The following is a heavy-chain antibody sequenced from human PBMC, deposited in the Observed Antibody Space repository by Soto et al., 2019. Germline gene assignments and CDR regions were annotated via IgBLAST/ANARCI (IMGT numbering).Heavy chain of an antibody. CDR2: IHYSGTM. D-gene: IGHD6-19*01. V-gene: IGHV4-61*08. Sequence: SETLSLTCAVTGGYSRSGGDSWNWNRQPPGKRLEWICYIHYSGTMNFNPSLKSRVTISGDTSKNEIPLKLSSMTAADTAVYYFARGGWGSSGSRPESEFDYWGQGTLVPVSS. CDR1: GGYSRSGGDS. CDR3: ARGGWGSSGSRPESEFDY. J-gene: IGHJ4*02.